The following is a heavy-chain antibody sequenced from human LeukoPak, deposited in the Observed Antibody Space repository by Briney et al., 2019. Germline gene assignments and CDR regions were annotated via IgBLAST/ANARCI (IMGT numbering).Heavy chain of an antibody. CDR2: INHSGST. CDR3: ASSGWYPNFDY. Sequence: GSLRLSCAASGFTFNTCGMTWVRQPPGKGLEWIGEINHSGSTNYNPSLKSRVTISVDTSKNQFSLKLSSVTAADTAVYYCASSGWYPNFDYWGQGTLVTVSS. J-gene: IGHJ4*02. CDR1: GFTFNTCG. V-gene: IGHV4-34*01. D-gene: IGHD6-19*01.